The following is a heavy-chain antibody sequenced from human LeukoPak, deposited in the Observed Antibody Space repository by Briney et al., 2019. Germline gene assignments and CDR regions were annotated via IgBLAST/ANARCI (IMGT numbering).Heavy chain of an antibody. V-gene: IGHV3-33*01. J-gene: IGHJ4*02. CDR1: GFTFSSYG. D-gene: IGHD3-22*01. Sequence: GGSLRLSCAASGFTFSSYGMHWVRQAPGKGLDWVAVIWFDGSNKYYADSVKGRFTISRDNSKNTLYLQMNSLRAEDTAVYYCARPDYDSSGYADYWGQGTLVTVSS. CDR3: ARPDYDSSGYADY. CDR2: IWFDGSNK.